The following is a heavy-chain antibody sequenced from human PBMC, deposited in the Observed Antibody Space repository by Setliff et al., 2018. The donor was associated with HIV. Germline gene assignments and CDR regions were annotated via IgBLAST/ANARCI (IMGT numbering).Heavy chain of an antibody. D-gene: IGHD6-19*01. CDR1: GFSLSTSGLS. CDR3: ARAGPSSGYQY. Sequence: QTLTLTCTFSGFSLSTSGLSVGWIRQPPGKALEWLARIDWDDDKHYSTSLKTRLAISHDTSKNQVALTMTNVDPVDTATYFCARAGPSSGYQYWGQGTLVTVSS. V-gene: IGHV2-70*11. J-gene: IGHJ4*02. CDR2: IDWDDDK.